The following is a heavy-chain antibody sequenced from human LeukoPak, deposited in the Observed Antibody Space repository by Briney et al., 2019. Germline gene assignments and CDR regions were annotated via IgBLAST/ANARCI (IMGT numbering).Heavy chain of an antibody. J-gene: IGHJ3*02. D-gene: IGHD3-22*01. CDR3: ARGFRYYDGIDAFDI. CDR2: IWYDGSDK. CDR1: GFTFSNYA. Sequence: GRTLRLSCAASGFTFSNYAFHWVRQAPGKGLEWVAVIWYDGSDKYYADSVKGRFSISRDNSKNTVYLQMNSLRAEDTAVYYCARGFRYYDGIDAFDIWGQRTMVTVSS. V-gene: IGHV3-33*01.